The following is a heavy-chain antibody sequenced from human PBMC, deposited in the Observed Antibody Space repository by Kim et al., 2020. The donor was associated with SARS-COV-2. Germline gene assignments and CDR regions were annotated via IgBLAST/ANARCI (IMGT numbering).Heavy chain of an antibody. V-gene: IGHV4-39*01. D-gene: IGHD3-22*01. CDR1: GGSISSSSYY. CDR2: IYYSGST. Sequence: SETLSLTCTVSGGSISSSSYYWGWIRQPPGKGLEGIGSIYYSGSTYYNPSLKSPVTISVDTSKNQFSLKLSSVTAADTAVYYCARHLNYYDSSWARQAFDIWGQGTMVTVSS. CDR3: ARHLNYYDSSWARQAFDI. J-gene: IGHJ3*02.